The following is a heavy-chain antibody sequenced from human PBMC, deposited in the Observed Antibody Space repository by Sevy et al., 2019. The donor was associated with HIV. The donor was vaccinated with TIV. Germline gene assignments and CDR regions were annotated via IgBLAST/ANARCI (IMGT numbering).Heavy chain of an antibody. Sequence: VGSLRLSCAASGFTFSSYAMSWVHQAPGKELEWVSAISGSGGSTYYADSVKGRFTISRDNSKNTLYLQMNSLRAEDTAVYYCAKARYSPTGYFDYWGQGTLVTVSS. J-gene: IGHJ4*02. CDR3: AKARYSPTGYFDY. CDR1: GFTFSSYA. D-gene: IGHD2-15*01. CDR2: ISGSGGST. V-gene: IGHV3-23*01.